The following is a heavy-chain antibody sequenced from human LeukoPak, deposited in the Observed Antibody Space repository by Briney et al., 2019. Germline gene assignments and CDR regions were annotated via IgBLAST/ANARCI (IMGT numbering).Heavy chain of an antibody. CDR2: INHSGST. CDR1: GGSFSGYY. CDR3: AREAQYCSGTSCYGGYFQH. D-gene: IGHD2-2*01. V-gene: IGHV4-34*01. J-gene: IGHJ1*01. Sequence: SETLSLTCAVYGGSFSGYYWSWIRQPPGKGREWIGEINHSGSTIYNPSLKSRVTISVDTSKNHLSLKLNTVTAADKAVYYCAREAQYCSGTSCYGGYFQHWGQGTLVTVSS.